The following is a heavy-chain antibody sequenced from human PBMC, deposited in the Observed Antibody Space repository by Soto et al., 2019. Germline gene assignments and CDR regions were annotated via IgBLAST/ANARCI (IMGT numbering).Heavy chain of an antibody. Sequence: QVHLVQSGAEVRKPGASVKVSGKASGYTFITYTLHWVRQAPGQSLGWMGWVTPGNGNTRISEELQGSLSTTGDTSANTVYMELSGLRSEDKAVYFCAREGTHCGGTRCYSEAYDSWGQGTMVTVSS. D-gene: IGHD2-2*01. CDR2: VTPGNGNT. CDR1: GYTFITYT. V-gene: IGHV1-3*01. CDR3: AREGTHCGGTRCYSEAYDS. J-gene: IGHJ4*02.